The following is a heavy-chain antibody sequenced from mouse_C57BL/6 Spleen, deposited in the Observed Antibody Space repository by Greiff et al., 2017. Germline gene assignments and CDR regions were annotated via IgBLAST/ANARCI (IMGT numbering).Heavy chain of an antibody. Sequence: VQLQQSGAELVKPGASVKLSCTASGFNIKDFYMHWVKQRTELGLEWIGRIDPEDGETKDAPKFQGKASITADTSYNTAYLQLSSLTSEDTAVYYCARGYYGNPFAYWGQGTTLTVSS. CDR2: IDPEDGET. CDR3: ARGYYGNPFAY. V-gene: IGHV14-2*01. CDR1: GFNIKDFY. J-gene: IGHJ2*01. D-gene: IGHD2-1*01.